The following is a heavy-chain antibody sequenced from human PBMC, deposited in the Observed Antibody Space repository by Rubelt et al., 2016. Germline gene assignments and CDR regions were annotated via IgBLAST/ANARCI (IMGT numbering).Heavy chain of an antibody. Sequence: QVQLVQSGAEVKKPGSSVKVSCKASGGTFSSYAISWVRQAPGQGLEWMGGLIPIFGTANYVRKCQGMVTITAVESTSTAYMELSSLRSEDTAVYYCARGQQLVGGWFDPWGQGTLVTVSS. CDR3: ARGQQLVGGWFDP. CDR1: GGTFSSYA. J-gene: IGHJ5*02. CDR2: LIPIFGTA. V-gene: IGHV1-69*01. D-gene: IGHD6-13*01.